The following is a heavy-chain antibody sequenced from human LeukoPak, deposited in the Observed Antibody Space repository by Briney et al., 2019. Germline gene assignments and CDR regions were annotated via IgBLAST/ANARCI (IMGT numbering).Heavy chain of an antibody. CDR1: GFIFSSNA. CDR3: AKVGYYPDSSGPFDS. CDR2: ISSSSTYI. Sequence: GSLRLSCAASGFIFSSNAMNWVRQAPGKGLEWVSSISSSSTYIYYADSLKGRFTISRDNAKNSLYLQMNSLRAEDTAVYYCAKVGYYPDSSGPFDSWGQGTQVTVSP. J-gene: IGHJ4*02. D-gene: IGHD3-22*01. V-gene: IGHV3-21*01.